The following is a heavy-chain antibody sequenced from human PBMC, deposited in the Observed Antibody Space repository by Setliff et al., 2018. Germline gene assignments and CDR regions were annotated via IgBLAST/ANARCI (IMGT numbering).Heavy chain of an antibody. CDR1: GGTFSSYV. CDR3: ARVRLFKDTAMVPYYMDV. J-gene: IGHJ6*03. CDR2: INPNSGGT. Sequence: ASVKVSCKASGGTFSSYVISWVREAPGQGLEWMGWINPNSGGTNYAQKFQGRVTMTRDTSISTAYMELSRLRSDDTAVYYCARVRLFKDTAMVPYYMDVWGKGTTVTVSS. D-gene: IGHD5-18*01. V-gene: IGHV1-2*02.